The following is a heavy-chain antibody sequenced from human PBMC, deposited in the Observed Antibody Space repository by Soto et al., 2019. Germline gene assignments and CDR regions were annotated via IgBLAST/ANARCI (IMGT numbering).Heavy chain of an antibody. V-gene: IGHV3-23*01. D-gene: IGHD3-9*01. CDR1: GFTFSNYA. CDR2: ISGSGGST. CDR3: AKLDYDILTGYYYFDY. J-gene: IGHJ4*02. Sequence: GGSLRLSCAASGFTFSNYAMSWVRQAPGKGLEWVSAISGSGGSTYYADSVKGRFTISRDNSKNTLYLQMNSLRAEDTAVYYCAKLDYDILTGYYYFDYWGQGTLVTVSS.